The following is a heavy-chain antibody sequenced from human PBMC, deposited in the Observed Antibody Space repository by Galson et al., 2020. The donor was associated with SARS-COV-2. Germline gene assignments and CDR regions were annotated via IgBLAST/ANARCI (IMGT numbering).Heavy chain of an antibody. Sequence: GGSLRLSCAASGFTFSGYAMHWVRQAPGKGLEWVAGLWYDSSNKNYADSVKGRFSISRDNSKNTLFLQMSRLRAEDTAVYYCAREATVSGVPRWFDSWGPGTLVTVSS. D-gene: IGHD3-3*01. J-gene: IGHJ5*01. CDR2: LWYDSSNK. V-gene: IGHV3-33*01. CDR3: AREATVSGVPRWFDS. CDR1: GFTFSGYA.